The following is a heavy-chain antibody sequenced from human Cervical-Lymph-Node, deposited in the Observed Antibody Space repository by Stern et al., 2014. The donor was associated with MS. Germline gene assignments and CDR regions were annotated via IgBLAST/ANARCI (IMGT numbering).Heavy chain of an antibody. Sequence: QMQLVQSGAEVKKPGASVKVSCKASGYTFTGYYMHWVRQAPGQGLEWMGWINPNSGGTNYAQKFQGWVTMTRDTSISTAYMELSRLRSDDTAVYYCARGGRSSGWSPPDALDIGGQGTMVTVSS. D-gene: IGHD6-19*01. J-gene: IGHJ3*02. CDR2: INPNSGGT. V-gene: IGHV1-2*04. CDR1: GYTFTGYY. CDR3: ARGGRSSGWSPPDALDI.